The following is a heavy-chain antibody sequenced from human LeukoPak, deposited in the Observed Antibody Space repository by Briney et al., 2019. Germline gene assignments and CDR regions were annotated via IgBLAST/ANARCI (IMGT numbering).Heavy chain of an antibody. D-gene: IGHD3-10*01. J-gene: IGHJ4*02. CDR2: ISWNSGSI. V-gene: IGHV3-9*01. CDR3: AKDAMDGSGSYYTYFDY. CDR1: GFTFDDYA. Sequence: GGSLRLSCAASGFTFDDYAMHWVRQAPGKGLEWVSGISWNSGSIGYADSVKGRFTISRDNAKNSLYLQMNSLRAEDTALYYCAKDAMDGSGSYYTYFDYWGQGTLVTVSS.